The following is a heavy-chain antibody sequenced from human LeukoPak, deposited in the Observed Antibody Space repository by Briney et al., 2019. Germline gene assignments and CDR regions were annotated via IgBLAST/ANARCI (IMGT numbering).Heavy chain of an antibody. V-gene: IGHV3-30*18. J-gene: IGHJ4*02. D-gene: IGHD1-26*01. CDR3: TKIGPVSGTIGY. CDR1: GFTVGATD. CDR2: LKHDDEI. Sequence: GGSLRLSCAASGFTVGATDMYWVRRAPGKRLEWVAVLKHDDEIHYMDSVRGRFTISRDNSKNTLLLDMDGLRPEDTATYYCTKIGPVSGTIGYWGQGTLVTVSS.